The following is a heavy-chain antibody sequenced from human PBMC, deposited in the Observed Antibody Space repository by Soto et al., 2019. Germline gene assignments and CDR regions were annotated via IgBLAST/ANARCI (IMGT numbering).Heavy chain of an antibody. D-gene: IGHD1-20*01. Sequence: QVQLVESGGGVVQPGRSLRLSCAASGFTFSSYAMHWVRQAPGKGLEWVAVISYDGSNKYYADSVKGRFTISRDKSKNMLHLQMNSLRAEDTAVYYCASITRGRENYWGQGTLVTVSS. CDR3: ASITRGRENY. V-gene: IGHV3-30-3*01. J-gene: IGHJ4*02. CDR2: ISYDGSNK. CDR1: GFTFSSYA.